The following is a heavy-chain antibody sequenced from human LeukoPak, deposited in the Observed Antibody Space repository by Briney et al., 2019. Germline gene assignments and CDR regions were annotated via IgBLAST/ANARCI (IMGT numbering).Heavy chain of an antibody. Sequence: ASVKVSCRASGYTFTGYYMHWVGQAPGQGFEWMGWINPNSRGTNYAQKFQGRATMKRDTPISTAYRELSRRMSDDAAVYSCARDQVFGWFDPGGQGTLVTVSS. J-gene: IGHJ5*02. CDR2: INPNSRGT. CDR3: ARDQVFGWFDP. V-gene: IGHV1-2*02. D-gene: IGHD3-10*01. CDR1: GYTFTGYY.